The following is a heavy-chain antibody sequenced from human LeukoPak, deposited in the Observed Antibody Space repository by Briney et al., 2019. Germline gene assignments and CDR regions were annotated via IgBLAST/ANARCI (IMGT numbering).Heavy chain of an antibody. J-gene: IGHJ4*02. V-gene: IGHV3-23*01. Sequence: GGSLRLSCAAAGFTFSSYGMSWVRQARGKGMEWVSTIGGRGGSTYFADSVKGRFTISRDNSKNTLYLQVNSLRAEDTAVYYCAKSRPYSSSWYYFDYWGQGTLVTVSS. D-gene: IGHD6-13*01. CDR2: IGGRGGST. CDR1: GFTFSSYG. CDR3: AKSRPYSSSWYYFDY.